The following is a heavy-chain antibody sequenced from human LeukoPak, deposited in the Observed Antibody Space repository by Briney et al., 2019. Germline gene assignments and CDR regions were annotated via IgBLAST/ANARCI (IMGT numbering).Heavy chain of an antibody. V-gene: IGHV4-59*12. J-gene: IGHJ5*02. CDR3: SREQIRGSGTYYYNLFDP. CDR1: GGSISSYY. D-gene: IGHD3-10*01. Sequence: PSETLSLTCTVSGGSISSYYWSWIRQPPGKGLEWIGYIYYSGSTNYNPSLKSRVTISVDTSKNHFSLKLSSVTAADTAVYYCSREQIRGSGTYYYNLFDPWGQGTLVTVSS. CDR2: IYYSGST.